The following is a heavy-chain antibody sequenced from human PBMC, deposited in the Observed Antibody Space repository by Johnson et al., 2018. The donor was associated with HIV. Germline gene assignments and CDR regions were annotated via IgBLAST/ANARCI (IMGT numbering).Heavy chain of an antibody. Sequence: QVQLVESGGGVVQPGRSLRLSCAASGFTFSRYGMHWVRQAPGKGLEWLAVILYDGSNKYYVDSVKGRFTISRDNSKNTLYLQMNSLRAEDTAVYYCAVGLNTDAFDIWGQGPMLTVSS. CDR2: ILYDGSNK. CDR1: GFTFSRYG. CDR3: AVGLNTDAFDI. V-gene: IGHV3-30*03. D-gene: IGHD3/OR15-3a*01. J-gene: IGHJ3*02.